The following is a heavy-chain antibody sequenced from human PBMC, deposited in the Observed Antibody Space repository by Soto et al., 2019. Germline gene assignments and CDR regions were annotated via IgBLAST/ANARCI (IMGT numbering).Heavy chain of an antibody. CDR3: ARSSSNCSGGSCESLDY. V-gene: IGHV3-30-3*01. D-gene: IGHD2-15*01. Sequence: GGSLRLSCEGSGFPFSSYAIHWVRQTPGKGLEWVAVISYDGSITYYSDSVKGRFTISRDTPTNTVYLQLNGLRGDDTAVYYCARSSSNCSGGSCESLDYWGQGTLVTVSS. CDR2: ISYDGSIT. J-gene: IGHJ4*02. CDR1: GFPFSSYA.